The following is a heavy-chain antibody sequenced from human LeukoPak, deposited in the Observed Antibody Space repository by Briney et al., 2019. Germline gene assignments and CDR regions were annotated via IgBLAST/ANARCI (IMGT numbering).Heavy chain of an antibody. CDR3: ARLRDGYNPFDY. V-gene: IGHV1-2*02. D-gene: IGHD5-24*01. CDR2: INPNSGGT. Sequence: ASVKVSCKASGYTFTGYYMHWVRQAPGQGLEWMGWINPNSGGTNYAQKFQGRVTMTRDTSISTAYMELSRLRSDDTAVYYYARLRDGYNPFDYWGQGTLVTVSS. CDR1: GYTFTGYY. J-gene: IGHJ4*02.